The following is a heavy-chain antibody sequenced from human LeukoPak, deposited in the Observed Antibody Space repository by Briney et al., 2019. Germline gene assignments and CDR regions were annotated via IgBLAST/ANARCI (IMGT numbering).Heavy chain of an antibody. J-gene: IGHJ4*02. CDR2: IGRSGISI. Sequence: LRGSLLKTCVASGFRFSDYEMNWVRQAPGKGLEWVSYIGRSGISIYYADSVKGRFTISRDNAKNSLYLQMNSLRVEDTAFYYCGRVGPFVFWGQGILVTVSS. V-gene: IGHV3-48*03. CDR3: GRVGPFVF. CDR1: GFRFSDYE.